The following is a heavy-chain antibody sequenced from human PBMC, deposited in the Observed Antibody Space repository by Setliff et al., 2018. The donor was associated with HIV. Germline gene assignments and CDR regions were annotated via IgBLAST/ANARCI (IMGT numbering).Heavy chain of an antibody. D-gene: IGHD4-17*01. Sequence: GASVKVSCKASGYTFTTYDINWVRQATGQGLEWMGWMNPNSGNTGYAQKFQGRVTMTRHTSTSTAYMQLSSLRSEDTAVYYCARVIPDYGDYYLDSWGQGTLVTVSS. J-gene: IGHJ4*02. CDR3: ARVIPDYGDYYLDS. V-gene: IGHV1-8*02. CDR2: MNPNSGNT. CDR1: GYTFTTYD.